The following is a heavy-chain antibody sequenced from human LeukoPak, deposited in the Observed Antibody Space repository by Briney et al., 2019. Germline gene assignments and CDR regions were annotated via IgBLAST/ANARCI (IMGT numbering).Heavy chain of an antibody. V-gene: IGHV3-7*03. CDR3: ARVLRYCSGGNCYSGGLGYMDV. CDR1: GFTFSSYW. D-gene: IGHD2-15*01. Sequence: GGSLRLSCAASGFTFSSYWLSWVRQAPGKGLEWVANIKKDGSEKYYVDSVKGRFTISRDNAKNSLFLQMNSLRAEDTAVYYCARVLRYCSGGNCYSGGLGYMDVWGKGTTATISS. CDR2: IKKDGSEK. J-gene: IGHJ6*03.